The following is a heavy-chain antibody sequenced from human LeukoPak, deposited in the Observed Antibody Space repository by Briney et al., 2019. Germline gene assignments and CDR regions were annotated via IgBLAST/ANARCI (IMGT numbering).Heavy chain of an antibody. V-gene: IGHV3-11*01. D-gene: IGHD1-26*01. CDR2: ISGSGYAI. CDR1: GFTFSDFH. Sequence: GSLRLSCTASGFTFSDFHMSWIRQAPGKGLEWVSHISGSGYAIHHPGSVKGRFTISRDNAKNSLYLQMNSLRVEDSAVYYCARLSGTYSRGGDHWGQGTLVTVSS. CDR3: ARLSGTYSRGGDH. J-gene: IGHJ4*02.